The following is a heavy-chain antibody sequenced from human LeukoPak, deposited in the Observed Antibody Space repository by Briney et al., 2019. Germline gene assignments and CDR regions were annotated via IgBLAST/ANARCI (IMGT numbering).Heavy chain of an antibody. V-gene: IGHV1-2*02. CDR1: GYTFTGYY. CDR2: INPNSGGT. Sequence: GASVKVSCKASGYTFTGYYMHWVRQAPGQGLEWMGWINPNSGGTNYAQKFQGRVTMTRDTSISTAYMELSRLRSDDTAVYYCARDEEEGAAADDYWGQGTLVTVSS. D-gene: IGHD6-13*01. J-gene: IGHJ4*02. CDR3: ARDEEEGAAADDY.